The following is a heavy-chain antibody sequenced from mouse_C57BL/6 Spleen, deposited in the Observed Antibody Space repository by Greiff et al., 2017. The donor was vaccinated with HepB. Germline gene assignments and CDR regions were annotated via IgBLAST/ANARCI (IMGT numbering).Heavy chain of an antibody. Sequence: VQLKESGGGLVKPGGSLKLSCAASGFTFSDYGMHWVRQAPEKGLEWVAYISSGSSTIYYADTVKGRFTISRENAKNTLFLQMTSLRSEDTAMYYCARITTVVPFDYWGQGTTLTVSS. CDR2: ISSGSSTI. CDR1: GFTFSDYG. J-gene: IGHJ2*01. V-gene: IGHV5-17*01. CDR3: ARITTVVPFDY. D-gene: IGHD1-1*01.